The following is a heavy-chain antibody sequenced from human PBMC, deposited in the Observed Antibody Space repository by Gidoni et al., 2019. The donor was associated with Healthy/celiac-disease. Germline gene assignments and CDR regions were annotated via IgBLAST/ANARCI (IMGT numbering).Heavy chain of an antibody. V-gene: IGHV3-48*02. CDR1: GFNFSSYS. CDR3: ARWDLWFGESNLDY. J-gene: IGHJ4*02. D-gene: IGHD3-10*01. CDR2: ISSSRSTI. Sequence: EVQLVESGGGLVQPGGSLRLSCAASGFNFSSYSMNWVRQAPGKGLEWVSYISSSRSTIYYADSVKGRFTISRDNAKNSLYLQMNSLRDEDTAVYYCARWDLWFGESNLDYWGQGTLVTVSS.